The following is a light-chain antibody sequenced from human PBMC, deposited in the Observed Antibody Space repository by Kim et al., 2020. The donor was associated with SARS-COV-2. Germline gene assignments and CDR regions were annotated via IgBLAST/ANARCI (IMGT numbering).Light chain of an antibody. CDR1: RSDFESFKV. Sequence: STIPCQGSRSDFESFKVVSWYHHNSGKTPKLILYDATKRPTVVSYRFSASKSGNTASLTISGLQSEDEATYYCCSYAPTGTFNWVFGGGTQLTVL. CDR3: CSYAPTGTFNWV. CDR2: DAT. V-gene: IGLV2-23*02. J-gene: IGLJ3*02.